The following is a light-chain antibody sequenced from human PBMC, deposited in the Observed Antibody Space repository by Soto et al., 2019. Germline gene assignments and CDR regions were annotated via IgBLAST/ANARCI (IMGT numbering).Light chain of an antibody. CDR1: QSISSW. CDR3: QQYSSYST. V-gene: IGKV1-5*01. J-gene: IGKJ2*01. Sequence: DIQMTQSPSTLSASLGDRVTITCRASQSISSWLAWYQQKPGKAPKLVIYDAASLESGVPSRFSGSGSGTEFTLTISSLQPDDFATYYCQQYSSYSTFGQGTKVDIK. CDR2: DAA.